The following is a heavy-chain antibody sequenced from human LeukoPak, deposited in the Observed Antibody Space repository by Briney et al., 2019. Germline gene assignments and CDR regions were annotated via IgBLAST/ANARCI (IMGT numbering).Heavy chain of an antibody. D-gene: IGHD3-16*01. Sequence: GESLRISGKGSGYSFTTYWISWVRQMPGKGLEWMGRIDPSDSYTNYSPSFQGHVTISADKSINTVYLQWSSLKASDTAMYYCARQAVWDFEYWVQGTLVTVSS. J-gene: IGHJ4*02. CDR3: ARQAVWDFEY. CDR1: GYSFTTYW. V-gene: IGHV5-10-1*01. CDR2: IDPSDSYT.